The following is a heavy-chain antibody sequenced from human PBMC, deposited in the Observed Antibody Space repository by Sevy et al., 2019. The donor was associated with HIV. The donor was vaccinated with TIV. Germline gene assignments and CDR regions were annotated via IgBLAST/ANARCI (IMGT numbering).Heavy chain of an antibody. J-gene: IGHJ4*01. D-gene: IGHD6-19*01. CDR3: ARQVSSSGWGEGYFDY. CDR1: RYRFTGYW. V-gene: IGHV5-51*01. CDR2: IYPGDSNT. Sequence: GGSLRLSCKGSRYRFTGYWIGWVRQMPGKGLEWMGIIYPGDSNTRYNPSFQGQVTISTDKSINTAYLQWSSLKAPDTAIYYCARQVSSSGWGEGYFDYWGLGTLVTVSS.